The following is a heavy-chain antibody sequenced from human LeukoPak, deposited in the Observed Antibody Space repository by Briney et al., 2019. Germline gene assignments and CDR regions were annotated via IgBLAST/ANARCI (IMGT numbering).Heavy chain of an antibody. J-gene: IGHJ4*02. V-gene: IGHV3-7*05. CDR3: ASLFGDY. CDR2: IKQDGSEK. CDR1: GFTFSRYW. D-gene: IGHD3-10*02. Sequence: GGSPRLSCAASGFTFSRYWMNWVRHSPGKGLEWVANIKQDGSEKNYVDSVKGRFTISRDNAKNSLYLQMSSLRAEDTAVYYCASLFGDYWGQGTLVTVSS.